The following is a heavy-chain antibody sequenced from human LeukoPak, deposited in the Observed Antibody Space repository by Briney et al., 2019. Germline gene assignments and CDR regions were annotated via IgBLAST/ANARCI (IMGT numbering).Heavy chain of an antibody. V-gene: IGHV6-1*01. CDR2: TYYRSKWYN. D-gene: IGHD6-6*01. CDR3: ARGTGYSSSPGSYYFDY. J-gene: IGHJ4*02. CDR1: GDSVSSNSAA. Sequence: SQTLSLTCAISGDSVSSNSAAWNWLGQSPSRGLEWLGRTYYRSKWYNDYAVSVKSRITINPDTSKNQFSLQLNSVTPEDTAVYYCARGTGYSSSPGSYYFDYWGQGTLVTVSS.